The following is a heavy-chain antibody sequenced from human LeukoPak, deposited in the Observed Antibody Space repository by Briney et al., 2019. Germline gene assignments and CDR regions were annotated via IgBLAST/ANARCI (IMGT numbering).Heavy chain of an antibody. CDR1: GGSISSSSYY. Sequence: PSETLSLTCTVSGGSISSSSYYWGWIRQPPGKGLEWIGSIYYSGSTYYNPSLKSRVTISVDTSKNQFSLKQSSVTAADTAVYYCARHPKGGFGRHTLDYWGQGTLVTVSS. J-gene: IGHJ4*02. CDR2: IYYSGST. D-gene: IGHD3-10*01. V-gene: IGHV4-39*01. CDR3: ARHPKGGFGRHTLDY.